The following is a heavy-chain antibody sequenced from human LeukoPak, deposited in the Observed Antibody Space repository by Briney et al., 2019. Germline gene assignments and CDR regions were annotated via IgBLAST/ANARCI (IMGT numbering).Heavy chain of an antibody. CDR1: VGSSSSSNDY. CDR3: TRGNSIAAGAN. J-gene: IGHJ4*02. D-gene: IGHD6-13*01. CDR2: LYYSGSN. Sequence: SETLSLTCSVSVGSSSSSNDYWGWVRQPPGKGLEWIGSLYYSGSNYNNPSLKSRVTISVDTSKKQSSLKVSSVTAADTAVYYCTRGNSIAAGANWGQGTLVTVSS. V-gene: IGHV4-39*07.